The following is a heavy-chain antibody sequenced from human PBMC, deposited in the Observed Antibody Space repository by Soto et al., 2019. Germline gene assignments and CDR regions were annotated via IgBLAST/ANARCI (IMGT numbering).Heavy chain of an antibody. V-gene: IGHV3-23*01. CDR2: ISGSGGST. J-gene: IGHJ5*01. CDR3: AKTGHIVLVPADKSWLGS. Sequence: PGGSLRLSCVASGFTFSSYAVSWVRQAPGKGLEWVSAISGSGGSTYYADSVKGRFTISRDNSKNTVFLQVNSLRAEDTAIYYCAKTGHIVLVPADKSWLGSWGQGTLVTVSS. D-gene: IGHD2-2*01. CDR1: GFTFSSYA.